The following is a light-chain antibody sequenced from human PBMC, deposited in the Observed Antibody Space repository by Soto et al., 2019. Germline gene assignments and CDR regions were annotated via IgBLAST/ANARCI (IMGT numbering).Light chain of an antibody. CDR3: SSYSSSSTLFV. Sequence: QSVLTQPASVSGSPGQSITISCTGTSSDVAGYNHVSWYQHHPGKAPKLMIYEVTKRPSGVSNRFSGSKSGDTASLTISGLQAEDEADYFCSSYSSSSTLFVFGTGTKVTVL. J-gene: IGLJ1*01. V-gene: IGLV2-14*01. CDR2: EVT. CDR1: SSDVAGYNH.